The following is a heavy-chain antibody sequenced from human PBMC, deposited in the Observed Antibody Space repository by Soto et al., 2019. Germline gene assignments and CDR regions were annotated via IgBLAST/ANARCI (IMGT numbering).Heavy chain of an antibody. V-gene: IGHV1-24*01. CDR2: FDPEDGET. CDR1: GYTLTELS. D-gene: IGHD5-18*01. CDR3: ATVGAGYTDGKTFYY. J-gene: IGHJ4*01. Sequence: ASVKVSCKASGYTLTELSMHWVRQAPGNGLEWMGGFDPEDGETIYAQKFQGRVNMTEASYTDTAYVDLSGLRSEETAVYDCATVGAGYTDGKTFYYWG.